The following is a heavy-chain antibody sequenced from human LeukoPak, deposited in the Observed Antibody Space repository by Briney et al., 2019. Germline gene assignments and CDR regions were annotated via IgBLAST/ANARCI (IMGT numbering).Heavy chain of an antibody. D-gene: IGHD3-10*01. Sequence: PGRSLRLSCAASGLTFSSYEMNSDRQAAGKGLEWVSCISSSGRTIYYADSLKSRFTISRDNAKNSLYLQMNSVRAEDTAVYYCARQGLEVRGVTYAYYMDVWGKGTTVTVSS. J-gene: IGHJ6*03. V-gene: IGHV3-48*03. CDR1: GLTFSSYE. CDR3: ARQGLEVRGVTYAYYMDV. CDR2: ISSSGRTI.